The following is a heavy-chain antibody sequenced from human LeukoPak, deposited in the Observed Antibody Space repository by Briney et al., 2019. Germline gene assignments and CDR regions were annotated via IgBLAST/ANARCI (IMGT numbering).Heavy chain of an antibody. CDR3: ARDYDDSSSWSRFDY. V-gene: IGHV4-4*09. CDR1: GGSITNYY. Sequence: SETLSLTCTVSGGSITNYYWSWIRQPPGKGLEWIGRIYTSGSTNYNPSLKSRVTISVDTSKNQFSLKLSSVTAADTAVYYCARDYDDSSSWSRFDYWGQGTLVTVSS. CDR2: IYTSGST. D-gene: IGHD6-13*01. J-gene: IGHJ4*02.